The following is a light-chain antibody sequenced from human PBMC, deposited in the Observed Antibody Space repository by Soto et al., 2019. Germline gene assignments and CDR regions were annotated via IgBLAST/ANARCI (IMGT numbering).Light chain of an antibody. J-gene: IGKJ3*01. CDR1: HDITSY. CDR3: QKCDYLPI. Sequence: DIQMTQSPSSLSASVGDRVTITCQASHDITSYLNWYQHKPGKAPKLLIYDASFLEAGVPSRYSGSGSGTDFTFTISRLQHEDVASYYCQKCDYLPIFGPGTTVDLK. V-gene: IGKV1-33*01. CDR2: DAS.